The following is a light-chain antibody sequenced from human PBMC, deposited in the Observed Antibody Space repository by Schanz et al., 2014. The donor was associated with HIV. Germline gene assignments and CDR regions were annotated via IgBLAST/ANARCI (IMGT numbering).Light chain of an antibody. CDR2: DVS. CDR1: SGDVGSYNY. CDR3: SSYTSSSTLRV. V-gene: IGLV2-14*03. J-gene: IGLJ1*01. Sequence: SALTQPASVSGSPGQSISISCTGTSGDVGSYNYVSWYQQHPGKAPKLMIYDVSNRPSGVSNRFSGSKSGNTASLTISGLQAEDEADYYCSSYTSSSTLRVFGTGTKLTVL.